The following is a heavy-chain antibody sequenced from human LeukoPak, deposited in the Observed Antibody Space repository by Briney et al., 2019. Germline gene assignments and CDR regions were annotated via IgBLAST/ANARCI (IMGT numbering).Heavy chain of an antibody. J-gene: IGHJ4*02. CDR3: ASYSSSWYAIAFDY. CDR1: GGSISSSSYY. V-gene: IGHV4-39*07. CDR2: IYYSGST. D-gene: IGHD6-13*01. Sequence: SETLSLTCTVSGGSISSSSYYWGWIRQPPGKGLECIGSIYYSGSTYYNPSLKSRVTISVDTSKNQFSLKLSSVTAADTAVYYCASYSSSWYAIAFDYWGQGTLVTVSS.